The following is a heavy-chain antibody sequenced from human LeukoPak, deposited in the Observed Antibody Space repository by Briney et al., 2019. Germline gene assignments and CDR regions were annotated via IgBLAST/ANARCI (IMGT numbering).Heavy chain of an antibody. J-gene: IGHJ5*02. CDR2: IYYSGST. Sequence: SETLSLTCTVSGGSISSSSYYWGWIRQPPGKGLEWIGSIYYSGSTYYNPSLKSRVTISVDTSKNQFSLKLSSVTAADTAVYYCARSIAAAVSDWFDPWGQGTLVTVSS. D-gene: IGHD6-13*01. CDR3: ARSIAAAVSDWFDP. V-gene: IGHV4-39*07. CDR1: GGSISSSSYY.